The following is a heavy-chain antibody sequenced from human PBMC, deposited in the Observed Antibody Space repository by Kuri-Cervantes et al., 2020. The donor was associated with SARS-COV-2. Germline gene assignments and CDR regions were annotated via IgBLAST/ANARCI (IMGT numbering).Heavy chain of an antibody. J-gene: IGHJ4*02. CDR3: ASQVDPAMAFDY. Sequence: SETLSLTCTVSGGSISSSSYYWGWIRQPPGKGLEWIGSIYYSGSTYYNPSLKSRVTISVDTSKNQFSLKLSSVTAADTAVYYCASQVDPAMAFDYWGQGTLVTVSS. D-gene: IGHD5-18*01. CDR1: GGSISSSSYY. CDR2: IYYSGST. V-gene: IGHV4-39*01.